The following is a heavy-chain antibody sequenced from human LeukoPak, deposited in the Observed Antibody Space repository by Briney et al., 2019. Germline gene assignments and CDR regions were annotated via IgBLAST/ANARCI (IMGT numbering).Heavy chain of an antibody. J-gene: IGHJ3*02. V-gene: IGHV5-51*01. D-gene: IGHD2-2*01. Sequence: GESLKISCKGSGYSFTSYWIGWVRQMPGKGLEWMGIIYPGDSDTRYSPSVQGQVTISADKFISTAYLQWSSLKASDTAMYYCASPIQYCSSASCYSLDAFDIWGQGTMVTVSS. CDR2: IYPGDSDT. CDR1: GYSFTSYW. CDR3: ASPIQYCSSASCYSLDAFDI.